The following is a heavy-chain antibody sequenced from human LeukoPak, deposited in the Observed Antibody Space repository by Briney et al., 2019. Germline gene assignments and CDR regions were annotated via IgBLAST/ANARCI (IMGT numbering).Heavy chain of an antibody. V-gene: IGHV1-8*03. D-gene: IGHD3-9*01. Sequence: GASVKVSCKASGYTFTSYDINWVRQATGQGLEWMGWMNPNSGNTGYAQKFQGRVTITRNTSISTAYMELSSLRSGDQAVYYFSRGPREYFDWLEYTYWGQGTLVTVSS. CDR2: MNPNSGNT. CDR1: GYTFTSYD. CDR3: SRGPREYFDWLEYTY. J-gene: IGHJ4*02.